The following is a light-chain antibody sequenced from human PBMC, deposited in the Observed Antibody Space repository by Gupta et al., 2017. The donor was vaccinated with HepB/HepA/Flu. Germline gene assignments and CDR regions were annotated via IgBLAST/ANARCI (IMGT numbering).Light chain of an antibody. CDR1: QSIGSR. J-gene: IGKJ1*01. CDR3: LHHSDYLRT. Sequence: DIQMTQSPSSLSASVGDRITITCRASQSIGSRLAWYQQKPGRAPNLLVYQATILETGVPPRFSGSGSGTDFTLAISTLQADDFATYYCLHHSDYLRTFGQGTRVEI. CDR2: QAT. V-gene: IGKV1-5*03.